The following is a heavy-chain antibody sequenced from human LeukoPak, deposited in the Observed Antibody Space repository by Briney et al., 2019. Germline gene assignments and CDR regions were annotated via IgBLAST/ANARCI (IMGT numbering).Heavy chain of an antibody. CDR3: ARAEGRDGYNGLDY. D-gene: IGHD5-24*01. CDR1: GYTFTGYY. V-gene: IGHV1-2*02. J-gene: IGHJ4*02. Sequence: GASVKVSCKASGYTFTGYYMHWVRQAPGQGLEWMGWINPNSGGTNYAQKFQGRVTMTRDTSISTAYMELSRLRSDDTAVYYCARAEGRDGYNGLDYWGQGTLVTVSS. CDR2: INPNSGGT.